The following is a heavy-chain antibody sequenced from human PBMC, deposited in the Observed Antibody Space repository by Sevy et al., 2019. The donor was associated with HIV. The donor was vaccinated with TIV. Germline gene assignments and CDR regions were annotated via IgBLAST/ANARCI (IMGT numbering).Heavy chain of an antibody. CDR2: ISYDGRNYK. Sequence: GGSLRLSCAASGFTFSDYSMHWVRQAPGKGLEWVAVISYDGRNYKYNVDSVKGRFTISRDNSKNTLFLQMNSLRAEDSAVYYCAKTGDSQQLVPYYYYGMDVWGQGTTVTVSS. J-gene: IGHJ6*02. V-gene: IGHV3-30*14. CDR1: GFTFSDYS. CDR3: AKTGDSQQLVPYYYYGMDV. D-gene: IGHD6-13*01.